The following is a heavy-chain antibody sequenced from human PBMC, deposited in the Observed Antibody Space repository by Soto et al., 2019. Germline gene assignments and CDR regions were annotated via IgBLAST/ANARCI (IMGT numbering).Heavy chain of an antibody. D-gene: IGHD3-10*01. CDR1: VFTFSSYW. V-gene: IGHV3-74*01. CDR3: ARQTMVRAVPNWFDP. CDR2: INSDGSST. J-gene: IGHJ5*02. Sequence: GGSLRLSCSASVFTFSSYWMHWVRQAPGKGLVWVSRINSDGSSTSYADSVKGRFTISRDNAKNTLYLQMNSLRAEDTAVYYCARQTMVRAVPNWFDPCCQGTRGTVSA.